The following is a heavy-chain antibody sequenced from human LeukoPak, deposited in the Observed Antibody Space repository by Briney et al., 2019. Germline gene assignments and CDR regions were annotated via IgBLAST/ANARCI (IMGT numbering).Heavy chain of an antibody. D-gene: IGHD6-13*01. J-gene: IGHJ4*02. Sequence: SETLSLTCTVSGGSISTYCWNWIRQPPGKGLEWIGYIYYSGATNYNPSLKSRVTISVDTSKNQFSLKLSSVTAADTAVYYCARGVYIAAAQYGFWGQGTLVTVSS. CDR2: IYYSGAT. V-gene: IGHV4-59*01. CDR3: ARGVYIAAAQYGF. CDR1: GGSISTYC.